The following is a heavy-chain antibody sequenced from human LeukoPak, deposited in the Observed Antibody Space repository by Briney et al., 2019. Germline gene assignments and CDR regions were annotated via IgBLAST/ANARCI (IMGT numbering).Heavy chain of an antibody. D-gene: IGHD1-14*01. CDR3: ARGPRNDP. CDR1: GYPFTTWE. Sequence: ASVKVSCKTSGYPFTTWEINWVRQAAGQGLEWMGWVHPNGGNTAYAQKFQGRVTMTRDTSISTAYMELSGLTSDDTAVYFCARGPRNDPWGQGALVTVSS. J-gene: IGHJ5*02. V-gene: IGHV1-8*01. CDR2: VHPNGGNT.